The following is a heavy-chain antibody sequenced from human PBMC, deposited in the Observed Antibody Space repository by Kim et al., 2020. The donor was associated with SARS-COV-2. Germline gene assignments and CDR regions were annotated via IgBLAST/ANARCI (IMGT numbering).Heavy chain of an antibody. CDR1: GGSISSSSYY. V-gene: IGHV4-39*07. Sequence: SETLSLTCTVSGGSISSSSYYWGWIRQPPGKGLEWIGSIYYSGSTYYNPSLKSRVTISVDTSKNQFSLKLSSVTAADTAVYYCARDPWLRTYYYYYGMDVWGQGTTVTVSS. CDR3: ARDPWLRTYYYYYGMDV. J-gene: IGHJ6*02. D-gene: IGHD5-12*01. CDR2: IYYSGST.